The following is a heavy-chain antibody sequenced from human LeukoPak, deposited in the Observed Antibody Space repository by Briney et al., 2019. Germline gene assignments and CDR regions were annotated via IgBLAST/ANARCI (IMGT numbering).Heavy chain of an antibody. V-gene: IGHV3-21*04. CDR1: GFTFSSNS. CDR2: ISSTSSNT. Sequence: GGSLRLSCAASGFTFSSNSMNWVRQVPGKGLEWVSSISSTSSNTYYADSVKGRFTISRDNAKNSLYLQMNSLRAEDTAVYYCAKEYCSGGRCYAYLDYWGPGTLVSVSS. D-gene: IGHD2-15*01. CDR3: AKEYCSGGRCYAYLDY. J-gene: IGHJ4*02.